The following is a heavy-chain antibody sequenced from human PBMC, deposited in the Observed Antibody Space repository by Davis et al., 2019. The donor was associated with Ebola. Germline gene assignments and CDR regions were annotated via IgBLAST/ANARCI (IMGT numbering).Heavy chain of an antibody. V-gene: IGHV3-21*05. Sequence: GGSLRLSCAASGFTFSSYGMHWIRQAPGKGLEWVSYISCSSSYTNYADSVKGRFTISRDNAKNSLYLQMNSLRAEDTAVYYCARTPQKRLYSEDYWGQGTLVTVSS. D-gene: IGHD4-11*01. CDR2: ISCSSSYT. CDR1: GFTFSSYG. CDR3: ARTPQKRLYSEDY. J-gene: IGHJ4*02.